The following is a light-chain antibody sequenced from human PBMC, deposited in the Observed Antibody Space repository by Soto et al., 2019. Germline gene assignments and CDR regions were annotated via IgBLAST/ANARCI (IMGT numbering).Light chain of an antibody. CDR1: SSNIGAGYD. CDR2: GNS. CDR3: QAHDRSLSGVV. V-gene: IGLV1-40*01. J-gene: IGLJ1*01. Sequence: QSVLTQPPSVSGAPGQRVTISCTGSSSNIGAGYDVHWYQQLPGTAPKLLIYGNSNRPSGVPDRFSGSKSGTSASLAITGLQGEDEGDYYSQAHDRSLSGVVFGTGTKVTVL.